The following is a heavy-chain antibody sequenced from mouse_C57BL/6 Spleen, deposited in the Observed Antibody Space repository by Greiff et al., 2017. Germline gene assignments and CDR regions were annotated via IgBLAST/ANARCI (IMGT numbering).Heavy chain of an antibody. Sequence: EVKLQESGPVLVKPGASVKMSCKASGYTFTDYYMNWVKQSHGKSLEWIGVINPYNGGTSYNQKFKGKATLTVDKSSSTAYMELNSLTSEDSAVYYCARRYGSSYGYFDVWGTGTTVTVSS. D-gene: IGHD1-1*01. CDR1: GYTFTDYY. CDR3: ARRYGSSYGYFDV. J-gene: IGHJ1*03. CDR2: INPYNGGT. V-gene: IGHV1-19*01.